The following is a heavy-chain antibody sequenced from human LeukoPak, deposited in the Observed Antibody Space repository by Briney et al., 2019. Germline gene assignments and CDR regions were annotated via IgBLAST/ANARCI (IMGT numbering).Heavy chain of an antibody. CDR3: ARGDFCSSSSCYLRPMDV. CDR2: IYYSGST. Sequence: SETLSLTCTVSGGSISDYYWSWIRQPPGKGLEWIGYIYYSGSTTYNPSLKSRVTMSVDTAKNQFSLKLRSVTAADTAVYYGARGDFCSSSSCYLRPMDVWGKGTTVTVSS. CDR1: GGSISDYY. V-gene: IGHV4-59*01. D-gene: IGHD2-2*01. J-gene: IGHJ6*03.